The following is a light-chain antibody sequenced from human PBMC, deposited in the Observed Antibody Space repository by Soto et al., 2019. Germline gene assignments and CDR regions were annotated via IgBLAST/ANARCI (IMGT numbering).Light chain of an antibody. Sequence: DIQMTQSPSTLSASVGDRVTITCRASQSISSWLAWYQQKPGKAPKLLIYDASSLESGVPSRFSGSGSGTELTITISSLQPDDCETYDCQQYNTYSPTFGQGTKVDIK. CDR3: QQYNTYSPT. CDR2: DAS. J-gene: IGKJ1*01. CDR1: QSISSW. V-gene: IGKV1-5*01.